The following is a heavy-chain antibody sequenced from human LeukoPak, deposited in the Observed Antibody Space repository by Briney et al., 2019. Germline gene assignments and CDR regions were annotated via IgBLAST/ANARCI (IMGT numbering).Heavy chain of an antibody. CDR2: INHSGST. Sequence: PSETLSLTCAVYGGSFSGYYWSWIRQPPGKGLEWIGEINHSGSTNYNPSLKSRVTISVDTSKNQFSLKLSPVTAADTAVYYCARGRTTVVMGGAKFDPGGKETLVPVSS. D-gene: IGHD4-17*01. CDR1: GGSFSGYY. J-gene: IGHJ5*02. CDR3: ARGRTTVVMGGAKFDP. V-gene: IGHV4-34*01.